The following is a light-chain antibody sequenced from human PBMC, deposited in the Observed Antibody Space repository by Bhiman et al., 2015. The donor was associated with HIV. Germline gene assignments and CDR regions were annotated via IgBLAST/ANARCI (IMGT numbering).Light chain of an antibody. Sequence: QSVLTQPPSASGTPGQRVTISCSGSSSNIGGNTVNWYQQFPGAAPRLLIYGNSNRPSGVPDRFSGSKSGTSASLAITGLQAEDEADYYCQSYDNSLSGTYWVFGGGTKLTVL. CDR1: SSNIGGNT. CDR3: QSYDNSLSGTYWV. J-gene: IGLJ3*02. CDR2: GNS. V-gene: IGLV1-40*01.